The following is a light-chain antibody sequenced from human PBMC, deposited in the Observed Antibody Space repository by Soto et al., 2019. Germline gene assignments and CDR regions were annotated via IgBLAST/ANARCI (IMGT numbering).Light chain of an antibody. CDR2: RDN. J-gene: IGLJ2*01. V-gene: IGLV1-47*01. CDR1: TSNIEKFY. CDR3: AAWDDSLRGVV. Sequence: QSVLTQPPSASATPGQRVTISCSGSTSNIEKFYVYWYQQLPGTAPKLLVYRDNQRPSGVPDRFSGSKSGTPASLAISGLRSDDEADYYYAAWDDSLRGVVFGGGTKLTVL.